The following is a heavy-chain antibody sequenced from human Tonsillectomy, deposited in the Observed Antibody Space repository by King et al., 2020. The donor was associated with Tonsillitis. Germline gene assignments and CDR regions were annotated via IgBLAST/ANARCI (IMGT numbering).Heavy chain of an antibody. Sequence: VQLQQSGPGLVKPSQTLSLTCAISGDSVSTNSAAWNWIRQSPSRGLEWLGRTYYRSKWYNDYAVSVKSRITVNPDTSKNQFSLQLNSVTPEDTAVYYCARTIGYSYGSGYYYYAMDVWGQGTTVTVSS. J-gene: IGHJ6*02. CDR3: ARTIGYSYGSGYYYYAMDV. D-gene: IGHD5-18*01. V-gene: IGHV6-1*01. CDR1: GDSVSTNSAA. CDR2: TYYRSKWYN.